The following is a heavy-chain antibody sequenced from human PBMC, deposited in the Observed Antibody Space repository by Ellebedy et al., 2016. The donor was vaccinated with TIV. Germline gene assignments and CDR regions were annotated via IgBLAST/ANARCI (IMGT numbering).Heavy chain of an antibody. CDR3: ARPNGALLWFGESRVPDAFDI. J-gene: IGHJ3*02. Sequence: PGGSLRLSCKGSGYRFTSYWISRVRQMPGKGLEWMGRIDPSDSYTTYSPSFQGHVTISADKSISTAYLQWSSLKASDTAMYYCARPNGALLWFGESRVPDAFDIWGQGTMVTVSS. CDR2: IDPSDSYT. V-gene: IGHV5-10-1*01. D-gene: IGHD3-10*01. CDR1: GYRFTSYW.